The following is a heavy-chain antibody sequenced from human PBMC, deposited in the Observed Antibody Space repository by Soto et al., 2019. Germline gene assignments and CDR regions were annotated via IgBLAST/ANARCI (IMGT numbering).Heavy chain of an antibody. J-gene: IGHJ6*02. V-gene: IGHV3-73*01. CDR1: GFTFSGSA. Sequence: GGSLRLSCAASGFTFSGSAMHWVRQASGKGLEWVGRIRSRANSYATAYAASVKGRFTISRDDSKNTAYLQMNSLKTEDTAVYYCTADTAMTNYGMDVWGQGTTVTVSS. CDR3: TADTAMTNYGMDV. D-gene: IGHD5-18*01. CDR2: IRSRANSYAT.